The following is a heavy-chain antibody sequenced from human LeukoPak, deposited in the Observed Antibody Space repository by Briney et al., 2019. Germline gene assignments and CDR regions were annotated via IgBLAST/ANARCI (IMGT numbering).Heavy chain of an antibody. CDR1: GGSISSYY. V-gene: IGHV4-59*08. CDR3: ARLGRYYDFWSGSLNMDV. CDR2: IYYSGST. D-gene: IGHD3-3*01. Sequence: SETLSLTCTVSGGSISSYYWSWIRQPPGKGLEWIGYIYYSGSTNYNPSLKSRVTISVDTSKNQFSLKLSSVTAADTAVYYCARLGRYYDFWSGSLNMDVRGQGTTVTVSS. J-gene: IGHJ6*02.